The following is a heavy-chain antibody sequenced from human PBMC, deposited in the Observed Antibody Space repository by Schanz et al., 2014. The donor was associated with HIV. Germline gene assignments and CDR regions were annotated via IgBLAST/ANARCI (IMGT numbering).Heavy chain of an antibody. CDR1: GFPFAAYA. J-gene: IGHJ4*02. CDR3: AKVAIHSSGWLPFDY. Sequence: EVQLLESGGGLVQPGGSLRLSCAASGFPFAAYAMTWVRQAPGKGLEWVSAIDGVGDNTYYADSVKGRFTISRDNSKNTVYLRMNSLRAEDTAVYYCAKVAIHSSGWLPFDYWGQGTLVTVSS. D-gene: IGHD6-19*01. CDR2: IDGVGDNT. V-gene: IGHV3-23*01.